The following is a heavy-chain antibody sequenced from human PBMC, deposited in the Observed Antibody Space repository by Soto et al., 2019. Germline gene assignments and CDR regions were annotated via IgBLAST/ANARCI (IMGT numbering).Heavy chain of an antibody. D-gene: IGHD3-9*01. V-gene: IGHV1-69*01. Sequence: QVQLVQSGAEVKKPGSSVKVSCKASGGTFSSYAISWARQAPGQGLEWMGGIIPIFGTANYAQKLQGRVTITEDESTSTAYMELSSVRSEDTAVYYCARGRNYDILSGYYQGSMDVWGQGTTVTVSS. CDR1: GGTFSSYA. J-gene: IGHJ6*02. CDR3: ARGRNYDILSGYYQGSMDV. CDR2: IIPIFGTA.